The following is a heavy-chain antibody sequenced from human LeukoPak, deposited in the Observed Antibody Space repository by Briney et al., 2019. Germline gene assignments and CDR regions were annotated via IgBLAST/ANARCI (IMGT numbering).Heavy chain of an antibody. D-gene: IGHD3-3*01. CDR2: IWYDGSNK. Sequence: GGSLRLSCAASGFTFSSYGMHWVRQAPGKGLESVAVIWYDGSNKYYADSVKGRFTISRDNSKNTLYLQMNSLRAEDTAVYYCARDMRVTIFGVVSWFDPWGQGTLVTVSS. J-gene: IGHJ5*02. V-gene: IGHV3-33*01. CDR3: ARDMRVTIFGVVSWFDP. CDR1: GFTFSSYG.